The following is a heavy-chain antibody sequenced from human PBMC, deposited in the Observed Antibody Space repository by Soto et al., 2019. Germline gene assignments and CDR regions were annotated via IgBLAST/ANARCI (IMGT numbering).Heavy chain of an antibody. CDR1: GGTFSSYA. J-gene: IGHJ4*02. V-gene: IGHV1-69*12. CDR3: ARDGGVYDYSPFDY. Sequence: QVQLVQSGAEVKKPGSSVKVSCKASGGTFSSYAISWVRQAPGQRLEWMGGIIPIFGTADYAQKFQGRVTITAHESTSAAYMELSSLRSEDTAVYYCARDGGVYDYSPFDYWGQGTLVTVSS. CDR2: IIPIFGTA. D-gene: IGHD4-4*01.